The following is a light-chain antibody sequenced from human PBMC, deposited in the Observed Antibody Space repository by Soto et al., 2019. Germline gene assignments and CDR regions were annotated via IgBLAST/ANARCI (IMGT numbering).Light chain of an antibody. Sequence: QSLMTHPASCSGTPGESITSSCTQTTGEGGGCNLVSWYQQHPGKAPKRMIYEGSKRPSGVSNRFSGCRSGKRASLTMSGLQAEDEPNYYCCSSARLSTFVFGTGPKVTVL. V-gene: IGLV2-23*03. CDR3: CSSARLSTFV. CDR1: TGEGGGCNL. CDR2: EGS. J-gene: IGLJ1*01.